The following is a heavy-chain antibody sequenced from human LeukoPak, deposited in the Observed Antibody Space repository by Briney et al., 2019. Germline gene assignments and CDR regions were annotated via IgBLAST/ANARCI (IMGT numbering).Heavy chain of an antibody. CDR2: GYYSGST. V-gene: IGHV4-39*01. D-gene: IGHD2-15*01. CDR1: GGSISSNNYY. Sequence: SETLSLTCTVSGGSISSNNYYWGWIRQPPGKGLGWIGSGYYSGSTYYNPSLESRVTISVDTSKNQFSLKLSSVTAADTAVYYCARGRKDAYYCSGGSCYPDFDYWGQGTLVTVSS. CDR3: ARGRKDAYYCSGGSCYPDFDY. J-gene: IGHJ4*02.